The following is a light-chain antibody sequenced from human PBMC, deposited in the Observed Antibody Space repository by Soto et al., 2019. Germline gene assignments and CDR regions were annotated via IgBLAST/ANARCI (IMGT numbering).Light chain of an antibody. V-gene: IGKV3-20*01. Sequence: EIVLTQSPGTLSLSPGERATLSCRASQSVSSRNLAWYQQKPGQAPRLLMYGVSNRATGIPDRFSGSGSGTDFTLTISRLEPEDFAVFYCQQFGGSPPAFTFGQGTKLEIK. CDR1: QSVSSRN. CDR2: GVS. J-gene: IGKJ2*01. CDR3: QQFGGSPPAFT.